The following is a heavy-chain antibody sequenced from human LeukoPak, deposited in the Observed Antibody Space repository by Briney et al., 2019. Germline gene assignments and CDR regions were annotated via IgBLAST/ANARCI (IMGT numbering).Heavy chain of an antibody. CDR3: ARGPPTVTPYYFDY. J-gene: IGHJ4*02. CDR1: GGTFTSYA. V-gene: IGHV1-69*13. Sequence: GASVKVSCKASGGTFTSYAISWVRQAPGQGLEWMGGIIPIFGTANYAQKFQGRVTITADESTSTAYMELSSLRSEDTAVYYCARGPPTVTPYYFDYWGQGTLVTVSS. CDR2: IIPIFGTA. D-gene: IGHD4-17*01.